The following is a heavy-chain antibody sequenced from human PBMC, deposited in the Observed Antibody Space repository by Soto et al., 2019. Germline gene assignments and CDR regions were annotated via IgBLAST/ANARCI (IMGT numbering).Heavy chain of an antibody. CDR2: ISGSGGST. CDR1: GFTFSSYA. D-gene: IGHD4-17*01. V-gene: IGHV3-23*01. CDR3: AKAPTVYFYMDV. Sequence: GGSLRLSCAASGFTFSSYAISWVRQAPGKGLEWVSAISGSGGSTYYADSVKGRFTISRDDSKNTLYLQMNSLRAEDTAVYYCAKAPTVYFYMDVWGKGTTVTVSS. J-gene: IGHJ6*03.